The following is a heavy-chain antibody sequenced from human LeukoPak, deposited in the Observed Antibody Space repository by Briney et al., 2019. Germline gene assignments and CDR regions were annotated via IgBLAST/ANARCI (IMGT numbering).Heavy chain of an antibody. D-gene: IGHD3-10*01. CDR1: GFTVSSNY. CDR3: ASGSGSYRTPYYYMDV. V-gene: IGHV3-53*01. Sequence: AGSLRLSCAASGFTVSSNYMSWVRQAPGKGLEWVGVIYSGGSTYYADSVKGRFTISRDNSKNTLYLQMNSLRAEDTAVYYCASGSGSYRTPYYYMDVWGTGTTVTVSS. J-gene: IGHJ6*03. CDR2: IYSGGST.